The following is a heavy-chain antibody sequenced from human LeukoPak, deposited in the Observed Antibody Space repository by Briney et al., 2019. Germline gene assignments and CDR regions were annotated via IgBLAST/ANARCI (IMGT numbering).Heavy chain of an antibody. J-gene: IGHJ4*02. V-gene: IGHV3-74*01. D-gene: IGHD2-15*01. CDR2: IYVDGRTT. CDR1: GFTFSNYW. CDR3: ARSYCSGGSCYNYFDY. Sequence: SGGSLRLSCVASGFTFSNYWMHWVRQPPGKGLVWVSRIYVDGRTTNYADSVKGRFTISRDNAKNTLYLQMNSLRAEDTAVYYCARSYCSGGSCYNYFDYWGQGTQVTVSS.